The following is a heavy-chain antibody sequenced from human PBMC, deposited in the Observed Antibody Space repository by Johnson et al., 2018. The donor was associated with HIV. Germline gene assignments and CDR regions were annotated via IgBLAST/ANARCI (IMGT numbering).Heavy chain of an antibody. CDR3: ARDRGGKGGFDAFDI. CDR2: INWTGGDT. D-gene: IGHD2-15*01. Sequence: VQLVESGGGVVRPGGSLRLSCAASGFTFDDYGMSWVRQAPGKGLEWVSGINWTGGDTGYVDSVKGRFTISRDNAKNSLYLQMNSLRAEDTAVYYCARDRGGKGGFDAFDIWGQGTMVTVSS. J-gene: IGHJ3*02. CDR1: GFTFDDYG. V-gene: IGHV3-20*04.